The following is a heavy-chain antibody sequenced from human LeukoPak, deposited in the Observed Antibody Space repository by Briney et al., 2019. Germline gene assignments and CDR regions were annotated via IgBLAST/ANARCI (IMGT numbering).Heavy chain of an antibody. CDR1: GFTFGDYA. CDR2: SRDKGNSYTT. D-gene: IGHD3-10*01. J-gene: IGHJ4*01. V-gene: IGHV3-72*01. CDR3: TKLARAPRDFDY. Sequence: PGGSLRLSCTASGFTFGDYAMSWVRQAPGKGLEWVGRSRDKGNSYTTAYAASVRGRFTISRDDSKNSLYLQMNSLKIEDTAVYYCTKLARAPRDFDYWGQGTLVTVSS.